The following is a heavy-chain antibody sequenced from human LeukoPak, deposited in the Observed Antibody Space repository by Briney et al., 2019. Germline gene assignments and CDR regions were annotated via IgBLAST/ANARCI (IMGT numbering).Heavy chain of an antibody. D-gene: IGHD3-22*01. CDR1: GFPYSSYR. CDR3: ARDQYYDSSGYYTWGGFDI. J-gene: IGHJ3*02. Sequence: GGPLRLSCGASGFPYSSYRVICLPEAPGKGVEGVSYIRCRRRTKYYADSVKGRFTISRDNAKNSLYLQINSLRAEDTAVYFCARDQYYDSSGYYTWGGFDIWGQGTMVTVSS. V-gene: IGHV3-48*01. CDR2: IRCRRRTK.